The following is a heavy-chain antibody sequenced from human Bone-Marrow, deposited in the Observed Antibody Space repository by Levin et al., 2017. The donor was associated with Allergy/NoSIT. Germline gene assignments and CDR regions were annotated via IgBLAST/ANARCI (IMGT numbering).Heavy chain of an antibody. Sequence: GGSLRLSCTVSGFIFSDHYIDWVRQAPGKGLEWVGRTRNKTYSYTTEYGASVKGRFIISRDDSKDSAHLQMNSLKTEDTAVYYCVKISGVGTARQSIDSGGQGTLFIVSS. J-gene: IGHJ4*02. D-gene: IGHD4-23*01. CDR2: TRNKTYSYTT. CDR3: VKISGVGTARQSIDS. V-gene: IGHV3-72*01. CDR1: GFIFSDHY.